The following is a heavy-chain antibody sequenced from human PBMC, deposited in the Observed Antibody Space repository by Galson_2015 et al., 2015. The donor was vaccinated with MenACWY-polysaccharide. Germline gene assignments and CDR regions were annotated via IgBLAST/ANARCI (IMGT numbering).Heavy chain of an antibody. J-gene: IGHJ5*02. V-gene: IGHV3-30*18. CDR2: ISHDGNEK. CDR1: GFSFSSYA. Sequence: SLRLSCAVSGFSFSSYAMHWARQTPGKGLEWVTVISHDGNEKNYAESARGRFTISRDNSENRLYLQMDSLRVEDTAVYYCAKGWTTSTWYGNWFDPWGQGTLVVVSS. D-gene: IGHD6-13*01. CDR3: AKGWTTSTWYGNWFDP.